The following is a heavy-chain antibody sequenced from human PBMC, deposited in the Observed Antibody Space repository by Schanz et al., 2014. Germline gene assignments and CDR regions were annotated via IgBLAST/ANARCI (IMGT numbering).Heavy chain of an antibody. J-gene: IGHJ3*01. Sequence: EVQLLESGGGLVQPGGSLRLSCAASGFTFSSYAMSWVRQAPGKGLEWISSLYINAGSTRYADSVKGRFFISRDSSKTTLFLQMNSLRADDTAIYFCARDEGRDGYNLAFDVWGQGTLVTVSS. CDR2: LYINAGST. V-gene: IGHV3-23*01. CDR3: ARDEGRDGYNLAFDV. CDR1: GFTFSSYA. D-gene: IGHD2-21*01.